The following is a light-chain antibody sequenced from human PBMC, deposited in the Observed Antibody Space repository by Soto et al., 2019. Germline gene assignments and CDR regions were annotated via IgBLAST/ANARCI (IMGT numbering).Light chain of an antibody. CDR2: GNS. V-gene: IGLV1-40*01. Sequence: QSVLTQPPSVSGAPGQRVTISCTGSSSNIGTGYDIHWYQQVPGTAPKLLIYGNSNRPSGVPDRFSGSKSGTSASLAITGLPAEDEADYCRQPYASRLTGGVFGTGTKLTAL. CDR1: SSNIGTGYD. J-gene: IGLJ1*01. CDR3: QPYASRLTGGV.